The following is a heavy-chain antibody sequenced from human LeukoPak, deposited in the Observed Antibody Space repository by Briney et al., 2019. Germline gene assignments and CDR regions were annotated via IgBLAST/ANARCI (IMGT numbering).Heavy chain of an antibody. V-gene: IGHV4-30-4*01. Sequence: SETLSLTCTVSGGSISSYYWSWIRQPPGKGLEWIGYIYYSGSTYYNPSLKSRVTISVDTSKNQFSLKLSSVTAADTAVYYCARGHYYDSSGYYYGGDFDYWGQGTLVTVSS. J-gene: IGHJ4*02. CDR2: IYYSGST. CDR3: ARGHYYDSSGYYYGGDFDY. CDR1: GGSISSYY. D-gene: IGHD3-22*01.